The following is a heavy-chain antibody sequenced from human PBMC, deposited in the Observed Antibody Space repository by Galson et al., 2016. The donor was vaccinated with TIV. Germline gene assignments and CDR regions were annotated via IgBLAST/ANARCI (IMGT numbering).Heavy chain of an antibody. V-gene: IGHV7-4-1*02. J-gene: IGHJ4*02. CDR2: INTNTGNP. CDR1: EYTFTNYV. CDR3: ASPPAYCSSSSCYYSFEY. D-gene: IGHD2-2*01. Sequence: SVKVSCKASEYTFTNYVMNWVRQAPGQGLEWMGWINTNTGNPTYAQGFTGRFVFSLDTSVSTAYLQISSLKAEDNAVYYCASPPAYCSSSSCYYSFEYWGQGTLVTVSS.